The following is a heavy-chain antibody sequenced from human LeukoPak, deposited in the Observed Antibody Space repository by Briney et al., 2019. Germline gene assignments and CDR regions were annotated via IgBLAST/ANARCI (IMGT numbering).Heavy chain of an antibody. V-gene: IGHV3-30*18. CDR3: AKEVRGKFDY. CDR1: GFTFSSYG. D-gene: IGHD1-26*01. J-gene: IGHJ4*02. CDR2: ISYEGSNK. Sequence: GRSLRLSCAASGFTFSSYGMHWVRQAPGKGLEWVAVISYEGSNKYYADSVKGRFTICRDNSKNTLYLQMNSLRAEDTAVYYCAKEVRGKFDYWGQGTLVTVSS.